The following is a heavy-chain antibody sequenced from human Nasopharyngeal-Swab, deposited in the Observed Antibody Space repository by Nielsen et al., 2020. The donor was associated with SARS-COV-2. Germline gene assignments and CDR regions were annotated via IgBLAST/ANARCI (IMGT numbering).Heavy chain of an antibody. V-gene: IGHV4-59*08. CDR2: IYYSGST. CDR1: GGSISSYY. J-gene: IGHJ2*01. D-gene: IGHD3-3*01. CDR3: ARHGGFWSGYSNYWYFDL. Sequence: SETLSLTYTVSGGSISSYYWSWIRQPPGKGLEWIGYIYYSGSTNYNPSLKSRVTISVDTSKNQFSLKLSSVTAADTAVYYCARHGGFWSGYSNYWYFDLWGRGTLVTVSS.